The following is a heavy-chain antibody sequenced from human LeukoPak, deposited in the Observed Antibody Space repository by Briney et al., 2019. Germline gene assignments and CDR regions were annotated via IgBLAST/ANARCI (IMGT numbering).Heavy chain of an antibody. D-gene: IGHD3-10*01. J-gene: IGHJ5*02. V-gene: IGHV5-51*01. CDR1: GYSFTSYW. CDR3: ARRSTMVRGAYGNWFDP. Sequence: GESLQISCKGSGYSFTSYWIGWVRQMPGKGLEWMGIIYPGDSDTRYSPSFQGQVTISADKSISTAYLQWSSLKASDTAMYYCARRSTMVRGAYGNWFDPWGQGTLVTVSS. CDR2: IYPGDSDT.